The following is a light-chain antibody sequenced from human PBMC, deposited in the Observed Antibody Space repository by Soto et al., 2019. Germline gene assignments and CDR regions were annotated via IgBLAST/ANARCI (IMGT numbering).Light chain of an antibody. CDR1: RDVGSD. Sequence: QMTQSPSSLSASVGEKIIITCRASRDVGSDVSWYQQKPGQAPKLLIYAASNLYTGVPSRFSGSRSGTEFTLTISSLQPEDFATYYCLQHNSYPWTFGQGTKVDI. CDR3: LQHNSYPWT. V-gene: IGKV1-17*01. J-gene: IGKJ1*01. CDR2: AAS.